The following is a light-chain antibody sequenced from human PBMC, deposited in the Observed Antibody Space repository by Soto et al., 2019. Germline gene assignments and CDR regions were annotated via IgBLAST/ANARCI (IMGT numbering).Light chain of an antibody. Sequence: DLVLTQTPLSLPVTPGEPASISCRSSQSLLHSNGYNYLDWYLQKPGQSPQLXIYLGSNRASGVPDRFSGSGSGTDFTLKISRVEAEDVGVYYCMQALQTPLTFGGGTKVDI. CDR1: QSLLHSNGYNY. V-gene: IGKV2-28*01. CDR3: MQALQTPLT. CDR2: LGS. J-gene: IGKJ4*01.